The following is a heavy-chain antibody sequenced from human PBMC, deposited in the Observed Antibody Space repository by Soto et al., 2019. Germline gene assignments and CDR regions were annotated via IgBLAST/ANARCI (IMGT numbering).Heavy chain of an antibody. CDR1: GGSISSGDYY. J-gene: IGHJ4*02. CDR2: IYYSGST. V-gene: IGHV4-30-4*01. CDR3: ARGPSRYNWNYIDY. D-gene: IGHD1-20*01. Sequence: KPSETLSLTCTVSGGSISSGDYYWSWIRQPPGKGLEWIGYIYYSGSTYSNPSLKSRVTISVDTSTNQFSLKLSSVTAADTAVYYCARGPSRYNWNYIDYWGQGTLVTVSS.